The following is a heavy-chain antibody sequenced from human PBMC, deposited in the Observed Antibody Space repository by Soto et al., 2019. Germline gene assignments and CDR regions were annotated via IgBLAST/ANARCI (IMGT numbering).Heavy chain of an antibody. J-gene: IGHJ6*02. CDR1: GFSISTYNYY. CDR3: ARRRTSYGMDV. V-gene: IGHV4-39*01. Sequence: SETLSLTCAFSGFSISTYNYYLGWIRQPPGKGLEWIGSIDYSGSTYYNPSLKSRVTISVDASKNQFSLKVSSGTAAGTAVYYCARRRTSYGMDVWGQGTTVT. CDR2: IDYSGST.